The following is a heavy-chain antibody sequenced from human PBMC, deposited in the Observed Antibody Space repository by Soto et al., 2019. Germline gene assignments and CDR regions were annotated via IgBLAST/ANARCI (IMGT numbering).Heavy chain of an antibody. CDR2: IASYSGDI. D-gene: IGHD2-8*01. CDR1: GYKFTLYG. V-gene: IGHV1-18*01. CDR3: ARRNDYVDY. J-gene: IGHJ4*02. Sequence: GASVKVSCKTSGYKFTLYGITWVRQAPGQGLEWLGWIASYSGDIKYAQNFQGRLTMTTDTSTGTAYMELRSLRSDDTAVYYCARRNDYVDYWGKGTLVTVSS.